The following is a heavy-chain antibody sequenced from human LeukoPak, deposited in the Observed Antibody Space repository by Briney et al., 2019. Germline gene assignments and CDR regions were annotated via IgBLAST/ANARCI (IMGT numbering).Heavy chain of an antibody. CDR1: GFTFSSYE. Sequence: GGSLRLSCAASGFTFSSYEMNWVRQAPGKGLEWVSYISSSGSTIYYADSVKGRFTISRDNAKNSLYLQMNSLRAEDTAVYYCASPYTDYADAFDIWGQGTMVTVSS. V-gene: IGHV3-48*03. D-gene: IGHD4-17*01. CDR3: ASPYTDYADAFDI. CDR2: ISSSGSTI. J-gene: IGHJ3*02.